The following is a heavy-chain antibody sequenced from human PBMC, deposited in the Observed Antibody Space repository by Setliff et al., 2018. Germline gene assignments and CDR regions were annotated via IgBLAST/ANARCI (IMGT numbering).Heavy chain of an antibody. CDR1: GFSFSSYW. D-gene: IGHD3-10*01. V-gene: IGHV3-7*01. CDR3: ARVRNYYGSGSYLSAFDY. J-gene: IGHJ4*02. CDR2: INAHGSSK. Sequence: GGSLRLSCAASGFSFSSYWMSWVRQAPGKGLEWVANINAHGSSKYYVDSVKGRFTISRDNAKNSLYLQMNSLRAEDTAVYYCARVRNYYGSGSYLSAFDYWGQGALVTVSS.